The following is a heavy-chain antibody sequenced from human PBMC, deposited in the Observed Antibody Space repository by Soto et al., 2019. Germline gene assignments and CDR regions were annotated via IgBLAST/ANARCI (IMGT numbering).Heavy chain of an antibody. Sequence: KESGPTLVKPTQTLTLTCSFSGFSLSADGVGVGWIRQPPGKALEWLALIYWDDDTRYRPSLKSRLTITKASSKNQVVLTMTTMDPVATATYYCAHAYGGTSWPNAAFDVWGQGTVVTVSS. CDR1: GFSLSADGVG. V-gene: IGHV2-5*02. CDR3: AHAYGGTSWPNAAFDV. CDR2: IYWDDDT. J-gene: IGHJ3*01. D-gene: IGHD2-2*01.